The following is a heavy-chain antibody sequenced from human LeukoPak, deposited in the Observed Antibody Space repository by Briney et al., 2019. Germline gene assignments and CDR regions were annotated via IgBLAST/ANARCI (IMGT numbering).Heavy chain of an antibody. D-gene: IGHD3-3*01. CDR1: GGSIRGYS. V-gene: IGHV4-4*09. CDR2: IYTSGST. Sequence: SETLSLTCTVSGGSIRGYSWSWIRQPPGKGLEWIGYIYTSGSTNYNPSLKSRVTISVDTSKNQFSLKLSSVTAADTAVYYCARWGGYSNPWWFDPWGQGTLVAVSS. J-gene: IGHJ5*02. CDR3: ARWGGYSNPWWFDP.